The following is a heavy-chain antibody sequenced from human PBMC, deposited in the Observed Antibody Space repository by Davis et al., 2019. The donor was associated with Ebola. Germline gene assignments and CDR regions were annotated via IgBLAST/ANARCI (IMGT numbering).Heavy chain of an antibody. CDR1: GFTFSSYG. J-gene: IGHJ6*02. V-gene: IGHV3-30*18. CDR3: AKDQGDSSGYYYDIYYYYYGMDV. Sequence: GGSLRLSCAASGFTFSSYGMHWVRQAPGKGLEWVAVISYDGSNKYYADSVKVRFTISRDNSKNTLYLQMNSLRAEDTAVYYCAKDQGDSSGYYYDIYYYYYGMDVWGQGTTVTVSS. D-gene: IGHD3-22*01. CDR2: ISYDGSNK.